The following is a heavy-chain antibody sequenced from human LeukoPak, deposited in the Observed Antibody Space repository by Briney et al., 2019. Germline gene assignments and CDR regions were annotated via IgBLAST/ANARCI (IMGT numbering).Heavy chain of an antibody. CDR2: ISYDESNE. CDR1: GFTFSSYG. D-gene: IGHD6-19*01. V-gene: IGHV3-30*18. Sequence: GGSLRLSCAASGFTFSSYGMHWVRQAPGKGLEWVAAISYDESNECYVDSVKGRFTVSRDNSKNTLYLQMNSLRVEDTAVYYCVKVPRSGCCAFDIWGQGTMVTVSS. CDR3: VKVPRSGCCAFDI. J-gene: IGHJ3*02.